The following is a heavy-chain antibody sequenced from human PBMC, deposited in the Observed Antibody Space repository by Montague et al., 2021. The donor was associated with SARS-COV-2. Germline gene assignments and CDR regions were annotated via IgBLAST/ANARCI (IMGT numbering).Heavy chain of an antibody. CDR3: ARDDPSFDAFDI. CDR1: GFTFSSYA. V-gene: IGHV3-30-3*01. CDR2: ISYDGSNK. J-gene: IGHJ3*02. Sequence: SLRLSCAASGFTFSSYAMHWVRQAPGKGLEWVAVISYDGSNKYYADSVKGRFTISRDNSKNTLYLQMNSLRAEDTAVYYCARDDPSFDAFDIWGQGTMVTVSS.